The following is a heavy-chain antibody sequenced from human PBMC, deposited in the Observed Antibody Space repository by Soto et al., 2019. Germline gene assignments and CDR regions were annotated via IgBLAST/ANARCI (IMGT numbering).Heavy chain of an antibody. D-gene: IGHD3-10*01. CDR1: GGSISTTGYY. CDR3: EKEQGNKGVIDY. Sequence: QVLLQESGPGLVKPSQTLSLTCSVSGGSISTTGYYWTWMRQLPGKVLEWIGYIYYTGSSSYRSSLRCRATRSLDTSNNQFPLTLTSVTAADTVVYYWEKEQGNKGVIDYWGQGTLVTVSS. CDR2: IYYTGSS. V-gene: IGHV4-31*03. J-gene: IGHJ4*02.